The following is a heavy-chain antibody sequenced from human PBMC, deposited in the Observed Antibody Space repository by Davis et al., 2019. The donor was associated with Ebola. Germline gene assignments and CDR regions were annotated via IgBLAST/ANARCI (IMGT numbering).Heavy chain of an antibody. CDR2: ISAYNGNT. V-gene: IGHV1-18*01. J-gene: IGHJ4*02. CDR3: AREVGLVGATPFDH. CDR1: GYTFTSYG. Sequence: AASVKVSCKASGYTFTSYGISWVRQAPGQGLEWMGWISAYNGNTNYAQKLQGRVTMTTDTSTSTAYMELRSLRSDDTAIYYCAREVGLVGATPFDHWGQGTLVTVSS. D-gene: IGHD1-26*01.